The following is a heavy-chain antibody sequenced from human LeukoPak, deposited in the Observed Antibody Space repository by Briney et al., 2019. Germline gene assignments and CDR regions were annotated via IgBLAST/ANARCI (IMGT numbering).Heavy chain of an antibody. V-gene: IGHV1-69*13. CDR3: ATVPRPHYYYYYMDV. J-gene: IGHJ6*03. CDR1: GGTFSSYA. Sequence: SVKVSCKASGGTFSSYAISWVRQAPGQGLEWMGGIIPIFGTANYAQKFQGRVTITADESTSTAYMELSSLRSEDTAVYYCATVPRPHYYYYYMDVWGKGTTVTVSS. CDR2: IIPIFGTA.